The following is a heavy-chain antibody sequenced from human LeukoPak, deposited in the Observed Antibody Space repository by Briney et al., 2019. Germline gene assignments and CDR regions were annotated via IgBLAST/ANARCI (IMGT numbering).Heavy chain of an antibody. D-gene: IGHD1-26*01. CDR1: GGSFSYYY. Sequence: SETLSLTCAVYGGSFSYYYWSWIRQPPGKGLEWIGYIYYSGSTNHNPSLKSRVTISVDTSKNQFSLKLSSVTAAATAVYYCAREIGSNGSYFDAFDIWGQGTMVTVSS. CDR3: AREIGSNGSYFDAFDI. J-gene: IGHJ3*02. V-gene: IGHV4-59*01. CDR2: IYYSGST.